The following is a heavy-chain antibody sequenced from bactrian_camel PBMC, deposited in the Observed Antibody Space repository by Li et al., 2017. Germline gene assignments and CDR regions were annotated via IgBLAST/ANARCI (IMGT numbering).Heavy chain of an antibody. Sequence: VQLVESGGGSVQVGGSLRLSCAVSGDTSGTVCMAWFRQFPGKWREGIAHLERDGNEAYADSVKGRFTVSKDSAKKTLYLQMNSLEPEDTAMYYCAMGPSRWPGLSCETSPETYPYWGQGTQVTVS. J-gene: IGHJ4*01. CDR2: LERDGNE. V-gene: IGHV3S55*01. CDR3: AMGPSRWPGLSCETSPETYPY. CDR1: GDTSGTVC. D-gene: IGHD3*01.